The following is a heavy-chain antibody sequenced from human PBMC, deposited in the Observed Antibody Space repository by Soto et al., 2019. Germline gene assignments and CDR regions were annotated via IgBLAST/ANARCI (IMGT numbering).Heavy chain of an antibody. J-gene: IGHJ4*02. D-gene: IGHD1-1*01. CDR3: AKAGTHSYSDC. CDR2: LSASGDNT. Sequence: PGGSLRLSCAASGFTFSIYAMNWVRLAPGKGLKWVSALSASGDNTYYADSVKGRFTISRDNSKNTLYLQMNSLRAEDTAVYYCAKAGTHSYSDCWGQGTLVTVSS. V-gene: IGHV3-23*01. CDR1: GFTFSIYA.